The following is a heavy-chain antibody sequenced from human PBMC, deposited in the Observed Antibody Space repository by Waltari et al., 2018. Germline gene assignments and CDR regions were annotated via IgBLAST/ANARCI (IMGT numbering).Heavy chain of an antibody. CDR2: SGGRFDT. V-gene: IGHV3-23*04. CDR3: ARRAPPDRSVYFDY. CDR1: GFTFSNYA. J-gene: IGHJ4*02. Sequence: EVQLVESGGGLIQPGGSLRLSCAASGFTFSNYAMIWVRQAPGKGLEWVSVSGGRFDTYYADSVKGRCTISRDNSQNSMYLQLNNLRAEDTALYYCARRAPPDRSVYFDYWGQGTLVTVSS.